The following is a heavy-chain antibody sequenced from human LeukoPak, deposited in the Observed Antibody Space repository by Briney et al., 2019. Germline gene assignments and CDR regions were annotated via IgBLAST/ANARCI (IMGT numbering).Heavy chain of an antibody. CDR1: GYTFTSYY. J-gene: IGHJ4*02. V-gene: IGHV1-46*01. Sequence: ASVKVSCKASGYTFTSYYMHWVRQAPGQGLEWMGIINPSGGSTSYAQKFQGRVTMTEDTSTDTAYMELSSLRSEDTAVYYCATDRWYSYGYGYWGQGTLVTVSS. CDR3: ATDRWYSYGYGY. CDR2: INPSGGST. D-gene: IGHD5-18*01.